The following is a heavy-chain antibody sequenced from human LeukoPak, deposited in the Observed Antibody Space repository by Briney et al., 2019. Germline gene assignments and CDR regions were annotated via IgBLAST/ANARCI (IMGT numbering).Heavy chain of an antibody. J-gene: IGHJ5*02. Sequence: HGESLKISCKGSGYSFPNYWIGWVRQMPGKGLEWMGIIYLGDSHTRYSPSFQDQVTISVDKSISTAYLQWSSLKASDTAMYYCARGPYAYTSSATLGSYNWFDPWGQGSLVTVSS. CDR2: IYLGDSHT. V-gene: IGHV5-51*01. D-gene: IGHD2-2*02. CDR3: ARGPYAYTSSATLGSYNWFDP. CDR1: GYSFPNYW.